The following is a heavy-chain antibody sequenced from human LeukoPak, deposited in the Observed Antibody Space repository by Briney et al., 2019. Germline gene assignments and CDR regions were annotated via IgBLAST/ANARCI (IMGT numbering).Heavy chain of an antibody. V-gene: IGHV1-69*05. CDR2: IIPIFGTA. D-gene: IGHD6-13*01. J-gene: IGHJ3*02. Sequence: GASVKVSCKASGGTFSSYAISWVRQAPGQGLEWMGRIIPIFGTANYAQKFQGRVTITTDESTSTAYMELSSLRSEDKAVYYCARDRQQQLGAFDIWGQGTMVTVSS. CDR1: GGTFSSYA. CDR3: ARDRQQQLGAFDI.